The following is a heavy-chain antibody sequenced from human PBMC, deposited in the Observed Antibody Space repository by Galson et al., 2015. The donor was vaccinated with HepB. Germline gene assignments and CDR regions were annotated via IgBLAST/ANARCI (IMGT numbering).Heavy chain of an antibody. J-gene: IGHJ4*02. Sequence: ESVKGRFTISRDNSKNTLYLQINSLRDEDTAIYYCVRSPAAAAYFDFWGQGTLLTVSS. CDR3: VRSPAAAAYFDF. V-gene: IGHV3-30*07. D-gene: IGHD6-13*01.